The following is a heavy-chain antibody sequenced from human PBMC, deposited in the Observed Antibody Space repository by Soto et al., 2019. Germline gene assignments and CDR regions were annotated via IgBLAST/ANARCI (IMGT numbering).Heavy chain of an antibody. Sequence: QVQLVQSGAELRKPGSSVKVSCKASGGTFSDFTINWVRQAPGQRLEWMGGIIPIFDTANYGEKFQGRVTITADESTSTSFMEVSSLSSRDTAVYYCARNGTQTGYSYGMDVWGQGTMVTVSS. J-gene: IGHJ6*02. CDR2: IIPIFDTA. D-gene: IGHD1-1*01. V-gene: IGHV1-69*01. CDR1: GGTFSDFT. CDR3: ARNGTQTGYSYGMDV.